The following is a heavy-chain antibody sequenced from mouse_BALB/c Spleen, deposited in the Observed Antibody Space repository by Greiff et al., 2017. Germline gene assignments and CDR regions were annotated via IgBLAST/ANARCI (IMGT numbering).Heavy chain of an antibody. J-gene: IGHJ1*01. CDR3: TRETTATYFDV. V-gene: IGHV6-6*02. D-gene: IGHD1-2*01. CDR2: IRLKSNNYAT. Sequence: EVKVVESGGGLVQPGGSMKLSCVASGFTFSNYWMNWVRQSPEKGLEWVAEIRLKSNNYATHYAESVKGRFTISRDDSKSSVYLQMNNLRAEDTGIYYCTRETTATYFDVWGAGTTVTVSS. CDR1: GFTFSNYW.